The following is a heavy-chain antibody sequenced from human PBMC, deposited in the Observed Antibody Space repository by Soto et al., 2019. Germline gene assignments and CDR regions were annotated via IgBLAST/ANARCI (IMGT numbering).Heavy chain of an antibody. CDR3: ARVGYHAFDI. CDR2: INADNGNT. J-gene: IGHJ3*02. V-gene: IGHV1-3*01. CDR1: GYTFTSYA. Sequence: QVQLVQSGAEVKKPGASVKVSCKASGYTFTSYAMHWVRQAPGQRLEWMGWINADNGNTKYSQKFQGRVTITRDTSASTAYMELSSLRSEDMAVYCCARVGYHAFDIWGQGTMVTVSS. D-gene: IGHD2-2*01.